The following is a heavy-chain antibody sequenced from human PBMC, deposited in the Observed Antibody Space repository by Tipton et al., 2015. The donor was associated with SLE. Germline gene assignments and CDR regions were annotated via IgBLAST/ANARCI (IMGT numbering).Heavy chain of an antibody. D-gene: IGHD1-1*01. CDR1: GGSISSYY. CDR3: ARDQGTAGAFDI. V-gene: IGHV4-59*01. J-gene: IGHJ3*02. Sequence: LRLSCTVSGGSISSYYWSWIRQPPGKGLEWIGYIYYSGSTNYNPSLKSRVTISVDTSKNQFSLKLSSVTAADTAVYYCARDQGTAGAFDIWGQGTMVTVPS. CDR2: IYYSGST.